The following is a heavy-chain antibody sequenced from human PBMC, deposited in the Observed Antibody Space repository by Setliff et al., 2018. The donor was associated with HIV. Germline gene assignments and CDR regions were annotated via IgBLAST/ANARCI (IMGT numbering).Heavy chain of an antibody. CDR2: ITRSSSRI. V-gene: IGHV3-48*04. D-gene: IGHD1-1*01. J-gene: IGHJ4*02. CDR3: ARVTSGTTAGDY. Sequence: GGSLRLSCAASGFTFSNYYMTWVRQAPGKGLECISHITRSSSRILYADSVKVRFTVSRDNAKNSLFLQMNSLRAEDTAVYYCARVTSGTTAGDYWGQGTLVTVSS. CDR1: GFTFSNYY.